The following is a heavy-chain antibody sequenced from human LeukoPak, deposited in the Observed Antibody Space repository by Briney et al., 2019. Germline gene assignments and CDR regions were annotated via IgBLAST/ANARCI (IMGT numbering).Heavy chain of an antibody. CDR2: INPNSGGT. D-gene: IGHD3-10*01. CDR3: ARPHRGYGSGSYEY. J-gene: IGHJ4*02. Sequence: ASVKVSCKASGYTFTGYYMHWVRQAPGQGLEWMGWINPNSGGTNYAQKFQGWVTMTRDTSISTAYMELSRLRSDDTAVYYCARPHRGYGSGSYEYWGQGTLVTVSS. V-gene: IGHV1-2*04. CDR1: GYTFTGYY.